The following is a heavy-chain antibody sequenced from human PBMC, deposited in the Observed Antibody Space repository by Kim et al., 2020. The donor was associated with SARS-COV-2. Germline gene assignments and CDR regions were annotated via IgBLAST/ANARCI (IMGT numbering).Heavy chain of an antibody. J-gene: IGHJ6*02. V-gene: IGHV3-48*02. Sequence: VKGRFTIAEDTAKNSLYLQMNSLRDEDTAVYYCASSIHSSYGRYGMDVWGQGTTVTVSS. D-gene: IGHD5-18*01. CDR3: ASSIHSSYGRYGMDV.